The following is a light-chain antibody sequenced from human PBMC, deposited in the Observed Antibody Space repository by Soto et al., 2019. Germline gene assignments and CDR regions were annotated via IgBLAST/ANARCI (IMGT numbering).Light chain of an antibody. V-gene: IGLV2-14*01. CDR3: NSYTNSDTVI. J-gene: IGLJ2*01. CDR1: SSDIGAYHY. Sequence: QSVLTQAASVSGSPGQSITISCTGTSSDIGAYHYVSWYQQRPGKAPKVLIYAVNNRPSGISDRFSGSKSGNTASLTISGLQAEDVAVYYCNSYTNSDTVIFGGGTKLTVL. CDR2: AVN.